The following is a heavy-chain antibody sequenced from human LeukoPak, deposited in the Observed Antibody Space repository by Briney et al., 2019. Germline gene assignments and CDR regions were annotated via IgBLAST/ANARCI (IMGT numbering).Heavy chain of an antibody. CDR2: ISGSGGST. V-gene: IGHV3-23*01. D-gene: IGHD6-19*01. CDR1: GFTFSSYA. CDR3: AKKGVRQWLVPNYYYYMDV. Sequence: PGGSLRLSCAASGFTFSSYAMSWVRQAPGKGLEWVSAISGSGGSTYYADSVKGRFTISRDNSKNTLYLQMNSLRAEDTAVYYCAKKGVRQWLVPNYYYYMDVWGKGTTVTVSS. J-gene: IGHJ6*03.